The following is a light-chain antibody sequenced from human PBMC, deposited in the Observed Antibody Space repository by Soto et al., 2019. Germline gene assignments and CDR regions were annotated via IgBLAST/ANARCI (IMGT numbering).Light chain of an antibody. J-gene: IGLJ1*01. CDR3: QSYDSSLSGYV. Sequence: QSVLTQPPSVSGAPGQRVTISCTGSSSNIGAGYDVHWYQQLPGTAPKLLIYGNSNRPSGVPDRFSGSKSGTSASLAITGLQAEDGADYYCQSYDSSLSGYVFGTWTKVTVL. CDR2: GNS. CDR1: SSNIGAGYD. V-gene: IGLV1-40*01.